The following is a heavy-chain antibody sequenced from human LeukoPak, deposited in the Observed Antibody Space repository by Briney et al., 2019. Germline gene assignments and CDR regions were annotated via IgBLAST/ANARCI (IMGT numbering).Heavy chain of an antibody. CDR1: GYTFTSYG. D-gene: IGHD6-13*01. V-gene: IGHV1-18*04. CDR3: ARKEQQLTFDY. Sequence: GASVKVSCKASGYTFTSYGISWVRQAPGQGLEWMGWISAYNGNTHYAQRLQGRVTMTTDTSTSTAYMELRSLRSDDTDMYYCARKEQQLTFDYWGQGTLVTVSS. CDR2: ISAYNGNT. J-gene: IGHJ4*02.